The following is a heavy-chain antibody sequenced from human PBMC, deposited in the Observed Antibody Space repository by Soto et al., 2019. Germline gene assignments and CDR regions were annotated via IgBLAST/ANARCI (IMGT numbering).Heavy chain of an antibody. D-gene: IGHD3-22*01. Sequence: GGSLRLSCAASGFTFSDYYMSWIRQAPGKWLEWLSYISSSGSTNYADSVKGRFTISRDNAKNSLYLQMNSLRAEDTAVYYCAKANHYESSGYYHFDYWGQGSLVTVST. CDR2: ISSSGST. J-gene: IGHJ4*02. CDR3: AKANHYESSGYYHFDY. V-gene: IGHV3-11*06. CDR1: GFTFSDYY.